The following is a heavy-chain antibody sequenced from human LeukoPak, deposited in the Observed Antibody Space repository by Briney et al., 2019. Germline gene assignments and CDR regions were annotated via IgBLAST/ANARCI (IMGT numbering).Heavy chain of an antibody. Sequence: GGSLRLSCAASGFTFSNAWMSWVRQAPGKGLEWVGRIKSKTDGGTTDYAAPVKGRFTISRDDSKNTLYLQMNSLRAEDTAVYYCARDRMSRRPARDMDVWGKGTTVTVSS. CDR2: IKSKTDGGTT. J-gene: IGHJ6*03. D-gene: IGHD2-2*01. V-gene: IGHV3-15*01. CDR1: GFTFSNAW. CDR3: ARDRMSRRPARDMDV.